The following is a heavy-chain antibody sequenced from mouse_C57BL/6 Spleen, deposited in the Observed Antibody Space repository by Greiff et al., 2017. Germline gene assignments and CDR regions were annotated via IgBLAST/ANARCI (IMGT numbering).Heavy chain of an antibody. Sequence: VHVKQSGPELVKPGASVKISCKASGYSFTGYYMNWVKQSPEKSLEWIGEINPSTGGTTYNQKFKAKATLTVDKSSSTAYMQLKSLTSEDSAVYYCARGSPYGGFAYWGQGTLVTVSA. CDR2: INPSTGGT. CDR3: ARGSPYGGFAY. D-gene: IGHD1-1*02. V-gene: IGHV1-42*01. J-gene: IGHJ3*01. CDR1: GYSFTGYY.